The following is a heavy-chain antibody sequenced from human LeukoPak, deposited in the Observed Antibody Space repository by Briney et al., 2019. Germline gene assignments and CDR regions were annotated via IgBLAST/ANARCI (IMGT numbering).Heavy chain of an antibody. V-gene: IGHV1-46*01. D-gene: IGHD2-21*01. CDR1: GYTFTGYY. Sequence: ASVKVSCKASGYTFTGYYMHWVRQAPGQGLEWMGIINPSGGSTSYAQKFQGRVTMTRDMSTSTVYMELSSLRSEDTAVYYCARKGLFGYFDYWGQGTLVTVSS. CDR2: INPSGGST. J-gene: IGHJ4*02. CDR3: ARKGLFGYFDY.